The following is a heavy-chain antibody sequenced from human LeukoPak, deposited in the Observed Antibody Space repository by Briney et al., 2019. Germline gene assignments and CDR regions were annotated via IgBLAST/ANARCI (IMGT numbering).Heavy chain of an antibody. V-gene: IGHV3-23*01. Sequence: GGSLRLSCAASGFTFSNHAMTWVRQAPGKGLEWVSGISISGHKTYYADSVKGRFTISRDNSKNTAYLQMNSLRVDDTAVYYCANEEVPNDYWGQGTLVTVSS. D-gene: IGHD1-1*01. CDR3: ANEEVPNDY. J-gene: IGHJ4*02. CDR1: GFTFSNHA. CDR2: ISISGHKT.